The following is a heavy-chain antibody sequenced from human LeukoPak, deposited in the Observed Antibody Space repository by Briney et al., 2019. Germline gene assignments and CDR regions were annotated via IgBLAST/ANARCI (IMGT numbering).Heavy chain of an antibody. CDR3: AKVASSSTSCYAVDY. CDR1: GFTFSSYN. J-gene: IGHJ4*02. V-gene: IGHV3-21*04. CDR2: ISSSSSYI. Sequence: PGGSLRLSCAASGFTFSSYNINWVRQAPGKGLEWVSSISSSSSYIYYADSVKGRFTISRDNAKNSLYLQMNSLRAEDTAVYYCAKVASSSTSCYAVDYWGQGTLVTVSS. D-gene: IGHD2-2*01.